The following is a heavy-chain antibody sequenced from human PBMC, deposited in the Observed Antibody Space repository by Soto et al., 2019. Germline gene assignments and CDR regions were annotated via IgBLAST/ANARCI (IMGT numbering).Heavy chain of an antibody. J-gene: IGHJ4*02. D-gene: IGHD3-3*02. Sequence: QVQLQESGPGLVKPSGTLSLTCAVSGESINSSHGWNWVRQPPGKGLEWTGQLSHSGSTNYNPSLTSRVTISVDKSKNDFSLKLTSVTAADPAVYYCAARHFSSGPWTDTRVDYWCQGTLVTVPS. CDR1: GESINSSHG. CDR2: LSHSGST. V-gene: IGHV4-4*02. CDR3: AARHFSSGPWTDTRVDY.